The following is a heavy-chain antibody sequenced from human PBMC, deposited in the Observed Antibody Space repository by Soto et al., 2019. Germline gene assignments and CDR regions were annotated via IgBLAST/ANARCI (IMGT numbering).Heavy chain of an antibody. V-gene: IGHV3-33*01. J-gene: IGHJ4*02. Sequence: GGSLRLSCAASGFTFSSYGMHWVRQAPGKGLEWVAVIWYDGSNKYYADSVKGRFTIPRDNSKNTLYLQMNSLRAEDTAVYYCARGTGIAAAGGTDWRQGTLVTVSS. CDR2: IWYDGSNK. D-gene: IGHD6-13*01. CDR1: GFTFSSYG. CDR3: ARGTGIAAAGGTD.